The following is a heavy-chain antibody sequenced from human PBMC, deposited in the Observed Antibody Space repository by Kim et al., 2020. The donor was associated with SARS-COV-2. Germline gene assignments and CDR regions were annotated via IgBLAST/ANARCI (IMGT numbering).Heavy chain of an antibody. CDR1: GFTFSSYA. CDR3: ARGTDSSSWSGYSYAEKFDY. CDR2: ISYDGSNK. V-gene: IGHV3-30-3*01. J-gene: IGHJ4*02. D-gene: IGHD6-13*01. Sequence: GGSLRLSCAASGFTFSSYAMHWVRQAPGKGLEWVAVISYDGSNKYYADSVKGRFTISRDNSKNTLYLQMNSLRAEDTAVYYCARGTDSSSWSGYSYAEKFDYWGQGTLVTVSS.